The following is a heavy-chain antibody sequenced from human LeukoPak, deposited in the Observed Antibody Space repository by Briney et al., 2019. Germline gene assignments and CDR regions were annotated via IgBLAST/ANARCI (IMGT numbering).Heavy chain of an antibody. CDR2: ISSSSSYT. D-gene: IGHD5-12*01. J-gene: IGHJ4*02. V-gene: IGHV3-11*06. Sequence: PGGSLRLSCAASGFTFSDYYMSCIRQTPGKGLEWVSYISSSSSYTNYADSVKGRFTISRDNAKNSLYLQMNSLRAEDTAVYYCARDKVGSGYDNFDYWGQGTLLTVSS. CDR3: ARDKVGSGYDNFDY. CDR1: GFTFSDYY.